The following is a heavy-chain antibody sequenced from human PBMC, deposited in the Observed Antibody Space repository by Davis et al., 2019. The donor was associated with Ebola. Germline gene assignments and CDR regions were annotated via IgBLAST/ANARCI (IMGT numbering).Heavy chain of an antibody. D-gene: IGHD3-3*01. CDR3: ARGRDWSGLAGNWFDP. J-gene: IGHJ5*02. CDR1: GGSISSNSYY. Sequence: SETLSLTCTVSGGSISSNSYYWGWIRQPPGKGLEWIGTIYYSGSTYYNPSLKSRVTISVDTSKNQFSLKLSSVTAADTAVYYCARGRDWSGLAGNWFDPWGQGTLVTVSS. CDR2: IYYSGST. V-gene: IGHV4-39*07.